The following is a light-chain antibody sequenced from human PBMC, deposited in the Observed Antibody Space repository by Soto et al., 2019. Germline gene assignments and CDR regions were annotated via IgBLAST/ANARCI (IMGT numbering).Light chain of an antibody. CDR3: QRLSHA. J-gene: IGKJ4*01. Sequence: IQFTQSPSSLSSSVLDRFTITCRASQGISNYLAWYQQKPGKAPKLLIYAASTLQSGVPSRFSGSGSGTDFTLTISSLQPEDFATYYCQRLSHAFGGGTKVDIK. CDR2: AAS. CDR1: QGISNY. V-gene: IGKV1-9*01.